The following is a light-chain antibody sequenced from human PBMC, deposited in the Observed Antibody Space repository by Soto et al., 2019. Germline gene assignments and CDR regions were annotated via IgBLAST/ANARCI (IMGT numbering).Light chain of an antibody. Sequence: EIVLTQSPATLSSFPGDRVTLSCRASQYINTRLAWYQHRPGQAPRLLIYQTSLRAAGIPARFSASGSGTDFTLTISDVQPEDFALYYCHQRQSWPRTVGQGTKVDI. CDR3: HQRQSWPRT. CDR1: QYINTR. J-gene: IGKJ1*01. V-gene: IGKV3-11*01. CDR2: QTS.